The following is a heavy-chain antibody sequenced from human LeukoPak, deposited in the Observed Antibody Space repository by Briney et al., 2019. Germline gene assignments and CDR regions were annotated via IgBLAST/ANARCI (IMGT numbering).Heavy chain of an antibody. V-gene: IGHV1-8*01. CDR1: GDTFATYD. J-gene: IGHJ4*02. D-gene: IGHD3-3*01. CDR3: ARVGYDSWSGFHYLDY. CDR2: INPNSANT. Sequence: ASVKVSCKASGDTFATYDINWLRQATGQGLEWMGWINPNSANTGYAQKFQGRVPMTRDTSISTVYMEVSSLRSEDTAVYYCARVGYDSWSGFHYLDYWGQGTLVTVSS.